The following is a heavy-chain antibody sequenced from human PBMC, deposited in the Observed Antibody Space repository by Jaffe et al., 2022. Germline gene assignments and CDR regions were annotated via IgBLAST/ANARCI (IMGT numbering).Heavy chain of an antibody. CDR2: IIPIFGTA. CDR1: GGTFSSYA. CDR3: ARAKIAAAGTDYYYYYMDV. V-gene: IGHV1-69*01. Sequence: QVQLVQSGAEVKKPGSSVKVSCKASGGTFSSYAISWVRQAPGQGLEWMGGIIPIFGTANYAQKFQGRVTITADESTSTAYMELSSLRSEDTAVYYCARAKIAAAGTDYYYYYMDVWGKGTTVTVSS. D-gene: IGHD6-13*01. J-gene: IGHJ6*03.